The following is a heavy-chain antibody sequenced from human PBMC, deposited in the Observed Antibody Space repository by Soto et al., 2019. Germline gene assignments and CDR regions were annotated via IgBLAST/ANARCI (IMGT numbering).Heavy chain of an antibody. Sequence: GGSLRLSCAASGFTFSSYSMNWVRQAPGKGLEWVSSISSSSSYIYYADSVKGRFTISRDNAKNSLYLQMNSLRAEDMAVYYCARDMRAYYDFWSGYYRSDDAFDIWGQGTMVTVSS. D-gene: IGHD3-3*01. CDR1: GFTFSSYS. J-gene: IGHJ3*02. V-gene: IGHV3-21*01. CDR3: ARDMRAYYDFWSGYYRSDDAFDI. CDR2: ISSSSSYI.